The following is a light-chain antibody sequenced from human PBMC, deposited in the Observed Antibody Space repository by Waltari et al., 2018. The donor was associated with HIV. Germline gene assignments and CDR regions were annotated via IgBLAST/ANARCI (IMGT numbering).Light chain of an antibody. J-gene: IGLJ2*01. CDR2: QDI. CDR3: QTWDSTTGVV. CDR1: TFGNRH. V-gene: IGLV3-1*01. Sequence: SYEVTPPPSVSVSPGQTASITRSGDTFGNRHDCWFHQKPGQSPVLVIDQDIKQPSGIPERFSGSKSGNTSTLTSSGTQAMDEADYYCQTWDSTTGVVFGGGTKLTVL.